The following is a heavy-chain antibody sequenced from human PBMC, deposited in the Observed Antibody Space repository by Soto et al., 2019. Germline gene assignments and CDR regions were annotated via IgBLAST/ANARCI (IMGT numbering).Heavy chain of an antibody. D-gene: IGHD3-22*01. CDR1: GFTFSSYA. V-gene: IGHV3-23*01. J-gene: IGHJ6*02. Sequence: EVQLLESGGGLVQPGGSLRLSCAASGFTFSSYALSWVRQAPGKGLEWGSAISGSGGSTYYADSGKGRFTISRDNSKNTRYLQINSLRAHDTAVYYCAKNLPDSSGYVPHYYYYYGMDVWGQGTTVTVSS. CDR2: ISGSGGST. CDR3: AKNLPDSSGYVPHYYYYYGMDV.